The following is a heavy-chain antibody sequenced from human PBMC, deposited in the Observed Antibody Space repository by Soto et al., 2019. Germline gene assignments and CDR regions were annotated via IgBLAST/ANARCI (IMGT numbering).Heavy chain of an antibody. J-gene: IGHJ4*02. Sequence: SVKVSCKASGYTFTSYAMHWVRQAPGQRLEWMGWINAGNGNTKYSQKFQGRVTITRDTSASTAYMELSSLRSEDTAVYYCARGDLINWDFSSAYDGTVLDYWGQGTRVTVST. V-gene: IGHV1-3*01. D-gene: IGHD3-3*01. CDR1: GYTFTSYA. CDR2: INAGNGNT. CDR3: ARGDLINWDFSSAYDGTVLDY.